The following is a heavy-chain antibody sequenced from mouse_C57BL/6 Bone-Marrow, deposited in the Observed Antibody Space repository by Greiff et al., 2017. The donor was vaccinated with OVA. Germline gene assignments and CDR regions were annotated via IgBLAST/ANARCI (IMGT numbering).Heavy chain of an antibody. V-gene: IGHV1-52*01. D-gene: IGHD1-1*01. Sequence: QVQLKQSGAELVRPGSSVKLSCKASGYTFTSYWMHWVKQRPIQGLEWIGNIDPSGSETHYNQKFKDKATLSVDKSSSTAYMQLSSLTSEDSAVYYCAMNYYGSSYIDYWGQGTTLTVSS. CDR1: GYTFTSYW. J-gene: IGHJ2*01. CDR3: AMNYYGSSYIDY. CDR2: IDPSGSET.